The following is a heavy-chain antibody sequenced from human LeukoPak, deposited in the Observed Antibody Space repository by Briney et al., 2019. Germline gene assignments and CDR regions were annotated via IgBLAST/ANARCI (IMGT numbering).Heavy chain of an antibody. D-gene: IGHD5-12*01. CDR3: ARELSGFHI. V-gene: IGHV4-31*03. Sequence: SETLSLTCTVSGGSISSGGYFWSWIRQHPGKGLEWIGYIYYSGSTYYNPSLKSRVSISVDTSKNQFSLKLSSVTAADTAVYYCARELSGFHIWGQGQWSPSLQ. CDR1: GGSISSGGYF. J-gene: IGHJ3*02. CDR2: IYYSGST.